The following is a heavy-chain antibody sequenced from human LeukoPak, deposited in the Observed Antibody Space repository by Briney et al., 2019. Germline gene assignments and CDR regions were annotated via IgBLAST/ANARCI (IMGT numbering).Heavy chain of an antibody. J-gene: IGHJ4*02. V-gene: IGHV3-74*01. CDR2: ISSDGYTI. CDR1: GFTFSNHA. Sequence: GGSLRLSCAASGFTFSNHAMNWVRQAPGKGLVWVSRISSDGYTISYADSVKGRFTISRDNAKNTLYLQMNSLRAEDTAVYYCARDSIAAAGDFDYWGQGTLVTVSS. CDR3: ARDSIAAAGDFDY. D-gene: IGHD6-13*01.